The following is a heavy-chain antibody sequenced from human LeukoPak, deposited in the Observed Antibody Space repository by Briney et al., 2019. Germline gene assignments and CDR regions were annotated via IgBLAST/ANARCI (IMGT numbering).Heavy chain of an antibody. CDR3: TRDPIAAAASGGDN. V-gene: IGHV3-21*01. D-gene: IGHD6-13*01. CDR2: ITSRSSYM. Sequence: GGSLRLSCAASGFTFSSYDMSWVRQAPGKGLEWVSSITSRSSYMYYGDSVKGRFTISRDNAKNSLYLQMNSLRAEDTAVYYCTRDPIAAAASGGDNWGQGTLVTVSS. CDR1: GFTFSSYD. J-gene: IGHJ4*02.